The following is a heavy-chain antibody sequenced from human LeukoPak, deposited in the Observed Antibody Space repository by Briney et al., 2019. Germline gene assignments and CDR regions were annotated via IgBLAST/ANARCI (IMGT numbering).Heavy chain of an antibody. CDR3: ARVIGSGWSTGDAFDI. CDR1: GFTFSSYW. V-gene: IGHV3-7*01. CDR2: IKQDGSEK. J-gene: IGHJ3*02. Sequence: PGGSLRLSCAASGFTFSSYWMSWVRQAPGKGLEWVANIKQDGSEKYYVDSVKGRFTISRDNAKNSLYLQMNSLRAEDTAVYYCARVIGSGWSTGDAFDIWGQGTMVTVSS. D-gene: IGHD6-19*01.